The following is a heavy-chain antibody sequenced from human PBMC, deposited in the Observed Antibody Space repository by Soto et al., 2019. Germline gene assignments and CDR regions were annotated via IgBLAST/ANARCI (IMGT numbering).Heavy chain of an antibody. CDR1: GGSISSGGYY. CDR3: ARAPTMIVGKKYFDY. V-gene: IGHV4-31*03. Sequence: PSETLSLTCTVSGGSISSGGYYWSWIRQHPGKGLEWIGYIYYSGSTYYNPSLKSRVTISVDTSKKQLSLKLSSVTAADTSVYYCARAPTMIVGKKYFDYWGQGTLVTVSS. J-gene: IGHJ4*02. D-gene: IGHD3-22*01. CDR2: IYYSGST.